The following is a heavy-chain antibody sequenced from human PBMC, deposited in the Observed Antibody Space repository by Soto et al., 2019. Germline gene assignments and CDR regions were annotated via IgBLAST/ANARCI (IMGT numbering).Heavy chain of an antibody. CDR1: GFTFSSYA. J-gene: IGHJ6*02. Sequence: EVQLLESGGGLVQPGGSLRLSCAASGFTFSSYAMSWVRQAPGKGLEWVSAFSARGGSTYYADSVKGRFTISRDNSKNTLYLQMNSLRAEDTAVYDCAKVGRGDCTNGVCYQHVRDYYYGLEVWGQGTTVTVSS. CDR3: AKVGRGDCTNGVCYQHVRDYYYGLEV. V-gene: IGHV3-23*01. CDR2: FSARGGST. D-gene: IGHD2-8*01.